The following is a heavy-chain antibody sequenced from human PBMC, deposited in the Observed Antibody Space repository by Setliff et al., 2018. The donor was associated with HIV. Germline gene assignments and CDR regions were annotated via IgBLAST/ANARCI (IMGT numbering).Heavy chain of an antibody. J-gene: IGHJ6*03. CDR3: ASAYDYYMDV. Sequence: ASVKVSCKASGGTFSSYAISWVRQAPGQGLEWMGGIIPILGIANYAQKFQGRVTITADKSTSTAYMELSSLKSEDTAVYYCASAYDYYMDVWGKGTTVTVSS. CDR2: IIPILGIA. V-gene: IGHV1-69*10. CDR1: GGTFSSYA.